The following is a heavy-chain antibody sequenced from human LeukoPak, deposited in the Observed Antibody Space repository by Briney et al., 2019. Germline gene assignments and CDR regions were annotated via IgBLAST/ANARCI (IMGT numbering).Heavy chain of an antibody. V-gene: IGHV4-59*11. D-gene: IGHD4-17*01. CDR2: ISYIGTT. Sequence: PSETLSLTCAVSGDSFSSPYWTWIRQPPGRGLEWIGYISYIGTTNYNPSLKSRVTISIDTSKNQFSLKLSSVTTADTAVYYCARDLVTVTKGFDIWGLGTMVSVSS. CDR1: GDSFSSPY. CDR3: ARDLVTVTKGFDI. J-gene: IGHJ3*02.